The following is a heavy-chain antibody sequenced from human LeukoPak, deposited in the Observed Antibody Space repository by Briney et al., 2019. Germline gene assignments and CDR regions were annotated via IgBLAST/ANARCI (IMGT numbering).Heavy chain of an antibody. CDR1: GYTFTSYY. J-gene: IGHJ4*02. CDR2: INPSGGST. Sequence: ASVKVSCKASGYTFTSYYMHWVRQAPGQGLEWMGIINPSGGSTSYAQKFQGRVTMTRDTSTSTVYMELSSLRSEDTAVYYCARGTASYYDFWSGYYTEWGQGTLVTASS. D-gene: IGHD3-3*01. CDR3: ARGTASYYDFWSGYYTE. V-gene: IGHV1-46*01.